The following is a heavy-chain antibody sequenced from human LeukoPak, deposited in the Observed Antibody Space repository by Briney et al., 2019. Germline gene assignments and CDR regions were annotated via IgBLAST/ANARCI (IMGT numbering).Heavy chain of an antibody. CDR3: ARGALWFGDFLISWFDN. V-gene: IGHV4-59*08. J-gene: IGHJ4*02. CDR1: SGSIKNFY. D-gene: IGHD3-10*01. CDR2: IYSNGST. Sequence: SETLSLTCTVSSGSIKNFYWSWLRQPPGKGLEWIGYIYSNGSTNYNASLKSRVTISADTSKNQVSLRLSSVAAADTAVYYCARGALWFGDFLISWFDNWGQGALVTVSS.